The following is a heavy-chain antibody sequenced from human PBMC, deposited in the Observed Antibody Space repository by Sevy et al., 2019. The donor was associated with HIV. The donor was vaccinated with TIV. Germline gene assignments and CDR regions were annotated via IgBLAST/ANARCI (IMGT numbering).Heavy chain of an antibody. J-gene: IGHJ6*02. CDR2: VGYDGSDK. CDR3: AKNGDSPYYKYAMDI. D-gene: IGHD4-17*01. Sequence: GGSLRLSFAASGFSFSSYGMYWVRQAPGKGLEWVARVGYDGSDKYFGDSVKGRVTISRDNSKKRLYLQMNSLRAEDTAVYYCAKNGDSPYYKYAMDIWGQGTTVTVSS. V-gene: IGHV3-30*02. CDR1: GFSFSSYG.